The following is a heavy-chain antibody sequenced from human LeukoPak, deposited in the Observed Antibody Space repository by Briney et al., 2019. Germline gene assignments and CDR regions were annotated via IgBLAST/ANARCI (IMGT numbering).Heavy chain of an antibody. CDR2: IIPIFGTA. D-gene: IGHD2-15*01. Sequence: GSSVKVSCKASGGTFSSYAISWVRQAPGQGLEWMGGIIPIFGTANYAQKLQGRVTMTTDTSTSTAYMELRSLRSDDTAVYYCAREVLGYCSGGSCYGREYDYWGQGTLVTVSS. V-gene: IGHV1-69*05. J-gene: IGHJ4*02. CDR1: GGTFSSYA. CDR3: AREVLGYCSGGSCYGREYDY.